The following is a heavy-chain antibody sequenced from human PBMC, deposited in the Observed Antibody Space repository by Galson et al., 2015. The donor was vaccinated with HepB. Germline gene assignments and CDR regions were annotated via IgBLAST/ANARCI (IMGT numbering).Heavy chain of an antibody. CDR1: GFTFSSYA. CDR2: ISNDESKK. V-gene: IGHV3-30-3*01. Sequence: SLRLSCAASGFTFSSYAMHWVRQAPGKGLGWVAFISNDESKKYYADSVKGRFTISRDNSKNTLFMQMNSLRVEDTAVYYCARFLSATGFDYWGQGTLVTVSS. CDR3: ARFLSATGFDY. D-gene: IGHD1-1*01. J-gene: IGHJ4*02.